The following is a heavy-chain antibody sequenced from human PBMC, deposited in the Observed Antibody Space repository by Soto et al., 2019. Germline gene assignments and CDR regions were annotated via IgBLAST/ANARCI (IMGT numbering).Heavy chain of an antibody. CDR3: ARDRGVSGSYYTFDY. Sequence: PGGSLRLSCAASGFIFSSYSMNWVRQAPGKGLEWVSYISSGGSTIYYADSVKGRFTISRDNAKNSLYLQMNSLRDEDTAVYFCARDRGVSGSYYTFDYSGQGSLVTVSS. CDR1: GFIFSSYS. V-gene: IGHV3-48*02. CDR2: ISSGGSTI. J-gene: IGHJ4*02. D-gene: IGHD3-10*01.